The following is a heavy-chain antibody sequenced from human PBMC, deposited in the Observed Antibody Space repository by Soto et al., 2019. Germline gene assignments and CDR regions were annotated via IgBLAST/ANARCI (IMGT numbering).Heavy chain of an antibody. CDR2: ISATGTTT. V-gene: IGHV3-23*01. Sequence: GGSLRLSCAASEFSFSSNAMNWVRQAPGKGLEWVSAISATGTTTYYADSVKGRFTISRDNSKRTLFLQMDSLSPEDTAVYYCATYWSPFDSWGQGTLVTVSS. CDR1: EFSFSSNA. D-gene: IGHD3-3*01. J-gene: IGHJ4*02. CDR3: ATYWSPFDS.